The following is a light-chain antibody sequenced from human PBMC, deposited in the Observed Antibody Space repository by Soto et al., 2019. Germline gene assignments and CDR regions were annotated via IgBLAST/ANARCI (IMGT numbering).Light chain of an antibody. CDR3: CSYTTSNTRQIV. J-gene: IGLJ1*01. CDR2: DVS. CDR1: SSDVGGYNY. Sequence: QSALTQPASVSGSPGQSITISCTGTSSDVGGYNYVSWYQQHPGKAPKFMIYDVSSRTSGVSNRFSGSKSGNTASLTISGLQDEDEADYYCCSYTTSNTRQIVFGTGTKLTVL. V-gene: IGLV2-14*03.